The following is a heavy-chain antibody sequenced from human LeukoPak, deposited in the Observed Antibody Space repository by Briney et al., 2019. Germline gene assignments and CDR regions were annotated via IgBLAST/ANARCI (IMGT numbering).Heavy chain of an antibody. V-gene: IGHV4-34*01. CDR1: GGSFSGYY. Sequence: SETLSLTCAVYGGSFSGYYWSWIRQPPGKGLEWIGEINHSGSTNYNPCLKSRVTISVDTSKNQFSLKLSSVTAADTAVYYCARRGGYSGSYDSFDPWGQGTLVTVSS. CDR2: INHSGST. J-gene: IGHJ5*02. CDR3: ARRGGYSGSYDSFDP. D-gene: IGHD1-26*01.